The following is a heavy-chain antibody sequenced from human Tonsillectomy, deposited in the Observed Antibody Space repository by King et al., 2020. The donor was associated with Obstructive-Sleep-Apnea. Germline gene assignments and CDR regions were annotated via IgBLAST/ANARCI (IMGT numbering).Heavy chain of an antibody. CDR1: GFTFSSYG. CDR2: IWYDGSNK. J-gene: IGHJ3*02. D-gene: IGHD3-10*01. V-gene: IGHV3-33*01. CDR3: ERDQQLLWFGESDGGAFDI. Sequence: VQLVESGGGVVQPGRSLRLSCAASGFTFSSYGMHWVRQAPGKGLEWVAVIWYDGSNKYYADSVKGRFTISRDNSKNTLYLQMNSLRAEDTAVYYCERDQQLLWFGESDGGAFDIWGQGTMVTVSS.